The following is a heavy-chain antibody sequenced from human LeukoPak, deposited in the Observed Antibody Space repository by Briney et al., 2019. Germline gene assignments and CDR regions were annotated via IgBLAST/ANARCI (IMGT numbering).Heavy chain of an antibody. CDR2: IYYSGST. Sequence: PSETLALTCIVSGGSISSSSYYWGWIRQPPGKGLEWIGSIYYSGSTYYNPSLKSRVTISVDTSKNQFSLKLSSVTAADTAVYYCARLSSRGHYYDFWSGYLNWFDPWGQGTLVTVSS. V-gene: IGHV4-39*01. CDR1: GGSISSSSYY. J-gene: IGHJ5*02. CDR3: ARLSSRGHYYDFWSGYLNWFDP. D-gene: IGHD3-3*01.